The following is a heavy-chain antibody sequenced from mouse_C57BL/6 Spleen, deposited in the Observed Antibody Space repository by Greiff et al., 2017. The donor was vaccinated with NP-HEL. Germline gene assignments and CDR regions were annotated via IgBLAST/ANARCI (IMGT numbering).Heavy chain of an antibody. CDR1: GYSFTDYN. D-gene: IGHD1-1*01. J-gene: IGHJ1*03. V-gene: IGHV1-39*01. Sequence: EVQLQQSGPELVKPGASVKISCKASGYSFTDYNMNWVKQSNGKSLEWIGVINPNYGTTSYNQKFKGKATLTVDQSSSTAYMALRSLTSEDSAVYFCARRDLDYGSSYWYFDVWGTGTTVTVSS. CDR3: ARRDLDYGSSYWYFDV. CDR2: INPNYGTT.